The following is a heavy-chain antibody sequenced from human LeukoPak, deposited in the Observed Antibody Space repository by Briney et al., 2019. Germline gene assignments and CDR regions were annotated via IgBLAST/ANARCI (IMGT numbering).Heavy chain of an antibody. CDR3: ARDFRAYYDFWSGYYYYYYMDV. Sequence: PGGSLRLSCAASGFTFSSYSMNWVRQAPGKGLEWVSSISSSSSYIYYADSVKGRFTISRDNAKNSLYLQMNSLRAEDTAVYYCARDFRAYYDFWSGYYYYYYMDVWGKGTTVTVSS. D-gene: IGHD3-3*01. J-gene: IGHJ6*03. CDR1: GFTFSSYS. CDR2: ISSSSSYI. V-gene: IGHV3-21*01.